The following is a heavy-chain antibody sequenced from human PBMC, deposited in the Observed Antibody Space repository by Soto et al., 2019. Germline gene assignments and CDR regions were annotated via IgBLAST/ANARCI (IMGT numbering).Heavy chain of an antibody. J-gene: IGHJ6*02. V-gene: IGHV1-69*13. Sequence: SVKVSCKASGGTFSSYAISWVRQAPGQGLEWMGGIIPIFGTANYAQKFQGRVTITADESTSTAYMELSSLRSEDTAVYYCASRNGYCSSTSCFDPCYYYYGMDVWGQGTKVTVSS. D-gene: IGHD2-2*03. CDR1: GGTFSSYA. CDR2: IIPIFGTA. CDR3: ASRNGYCSSTSCFDPCYYYYGMDV.